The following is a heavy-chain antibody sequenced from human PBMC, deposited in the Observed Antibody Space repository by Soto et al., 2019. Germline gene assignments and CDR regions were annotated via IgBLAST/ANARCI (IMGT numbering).Heavy chain of an antibody. CDR2: IWHDGSNK. J-gene: IGHJ6*02. CDR3: ARGYQLLVYGMDV. D-gene: IGHD2-2*01. CDR1: GFTFSSFG. Sequence: PGVSLRLSCAASGFTFSSFGMHWVRQAPGKGLEWVAVIWHDGSNKYYANSVKGRFTISRDNSKNTLYLQMNSLRGDDTAVYYCARGYQLLVYGMDVWRQGTTDTVSS. V-gene: IGHV3-33*01.